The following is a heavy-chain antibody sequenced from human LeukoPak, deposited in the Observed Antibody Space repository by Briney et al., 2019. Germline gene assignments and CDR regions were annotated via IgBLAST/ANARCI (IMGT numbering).Heavy chain of an antibody. J-gene: IGHJ4*02. V-gene: IGHV6-1*01. Sequence: SQTLSLTCAISGYSLSSKRGTRDWIRQSPSRCLEWVGKTYYRSKWYNHYAVSLKSRVTINPDTSKNQFSLQLNSVTPEDTAVYYCAREGSDGYLFDYWGQGSLVIVSS. CDR2: TYYRSKWYN. CDR3: AREGSDGYLFDY. D-gene: IGHD3-16*01. CDR1: GYSLSSKRGT.